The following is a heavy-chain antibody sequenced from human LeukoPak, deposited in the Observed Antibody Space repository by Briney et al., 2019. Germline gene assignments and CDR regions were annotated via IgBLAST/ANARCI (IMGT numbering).Heavy chain of an antibody. CDR1: GFAFSGYA. Sequence: GGSLRLSCTDSGFAFSGYAMSWVRQAPGKGLEWVSSIISTSLDIDYADSVKGRFTISRDNTEKSLFLQMSSLRAEDTAVYYCAKAGAYCGGDCYFTDWGQGTLVTVSS. CDR3: AKAGAYCGGDCYFTD. CDR2: IISTSLDI. D-gene: IGHD2-21*01. V-gene: IGHV3-21*04. J-gene: IGHJ4*02.